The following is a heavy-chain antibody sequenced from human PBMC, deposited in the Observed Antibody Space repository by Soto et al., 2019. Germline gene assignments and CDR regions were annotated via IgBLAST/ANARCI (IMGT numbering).Heavy chain of an antibody. CDR1: GGSISRYY. CDR2: IYYSGST. Sequence: PSETLSLTCTVSGGSISRYYLSWIRQPPGKGLEWIGYIYYSGSTNYNPSLKSRVTISVDTSKNQFSLKLSSVTAADTAVYYCARGHDFWSGYYSYYYYYMDVWGKGTTVTVSS. J-gene: IGHJ6*03. CDR3: ARGHDFWSGYYSYYYYYMDV. D-gene: IGHD3-3*01. V-gene: IGHV4-59*01.